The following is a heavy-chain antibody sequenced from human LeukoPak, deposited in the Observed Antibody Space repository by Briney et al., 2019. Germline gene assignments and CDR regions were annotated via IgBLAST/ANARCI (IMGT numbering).Heavy chain of an antibody. J-gene: IGHJ4*02. Sequence: SETLSLTCAVYGGSFSGYYWSWIRQPPGKGLEWIGEINHSGSTNYNPSLKSRVTISVDTSKNQFSLKLSSVTAADTAVYYCARGGLRFLEWLLYERFFDYWGQGTLVTVSS. CDR1: GGSFSGYY. CDR3: ARGGLRFLEWLLYERFFDY. CDR2: INHSGST. V-gene: IGHV4-34*01. D-gene: IGHD3-3*01.